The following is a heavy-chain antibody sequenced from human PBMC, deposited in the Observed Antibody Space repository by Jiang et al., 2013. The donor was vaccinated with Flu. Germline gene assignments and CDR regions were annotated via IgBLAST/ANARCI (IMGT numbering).Heavy chain of an antibody. CDR2: MNSNSGNT. V-gene: IGHV1-8*02. Sequence: SGAEVKKPGASVKVSCKASGYTFTNYDFNWVRQATGQGLEWMGWMNSNSGNTGYAQKFQGRVTMTRNTSISTAYMELSSLSSEDTAVYYCAASATYSYYYYGMDVWGQGTSVTVSS. CDR3: AASATYSYYYYGMDV. CDR1: GYTFTNYD. J-gene: IGHJ6*02. D-gene: IGHD1-26*01.